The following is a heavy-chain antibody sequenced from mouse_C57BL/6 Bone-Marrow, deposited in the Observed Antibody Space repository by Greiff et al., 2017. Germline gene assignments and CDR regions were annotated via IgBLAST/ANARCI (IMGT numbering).Heavy chain of an antibody. CDR1: GYTFTSYW. Sequence: QVQLQQPGAELVRPGTSVKLSCKAPGYTFTSYWMHWVKQRPGQGLEWIGVIDPSDSYTNYNQKFKGKATLTVDTSSSTAYMQLSSLTSEDSAVYYCARMDYWGQGTSVTVSS. CDR3: ARMDY. V-gene: IGHV1-59*01. J-gene: IGHJ4*01. CDR2: IDPSDSYT.